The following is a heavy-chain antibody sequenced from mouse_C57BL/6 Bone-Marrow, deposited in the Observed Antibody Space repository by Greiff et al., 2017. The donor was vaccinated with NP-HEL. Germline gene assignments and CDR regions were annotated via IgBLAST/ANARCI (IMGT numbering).Heavy chain of an antibody. V-gene: IGHV1-61*01. J-gene: IGHJ3*01. CDR1: GYTFTSYW. CDR2: IYPSDSET. Sequence: QVQLQQPGAELVRPGSSVTLSCKASGYTFTSYWMDWVKQRPGQGLEWIGNIYPSDSETHYNQKFKDKVTLSVDKASSTAYMQLSSLTSEDSAVYYCARSGGSSYYVFAYWGQGTLVTVSA. CDR3: ARSGGSSYYVFAY. D-gene: IGHD1-1*01.